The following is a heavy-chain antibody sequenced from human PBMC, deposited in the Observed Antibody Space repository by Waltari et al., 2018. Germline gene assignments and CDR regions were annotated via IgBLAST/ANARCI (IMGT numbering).Heavy chain of an antibody. CDR2: IEPVDSNT. CDR1: GYRFTSYW. D-gene: IGHD2-15*01. CDR3: ARHSVEDCRGGSCGPIDI. Sequence: EVQLVQSGAELKKPGESLRISCKGSGYRFTSYWISWVRQRPGKGLGWMGRIEPVDSNTHYRPSLQGHVAISVDKSIRTAFLQWNDLQASESATYYCARHSVEDCRGGSCGPIDIWGQGTLVTVSS. V-gene: IGHV5-10-1*03. J-gene: IGHJ3*02.